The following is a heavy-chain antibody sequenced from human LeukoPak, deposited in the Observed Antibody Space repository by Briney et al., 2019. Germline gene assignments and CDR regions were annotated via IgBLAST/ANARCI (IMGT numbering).Heavy chain of an antibody. CDR2: LVYDERI. V-gene: IGHV3-33*01. CDR1: GFPFSSYG. Sequence: PGGSLRLSCAASGFPFSSYGMHWVRQAPGKGLEWVARLVYDERIDYSNSVKGRFSISRDNSKNTLFLDMSELRVEDTAVYYCARDLSAAFDSWGQGVLVTVSS. J-gene: IGHJ4*02. CDR3: ARDLSAAFDS. D-gene: IGHD6-25*01.